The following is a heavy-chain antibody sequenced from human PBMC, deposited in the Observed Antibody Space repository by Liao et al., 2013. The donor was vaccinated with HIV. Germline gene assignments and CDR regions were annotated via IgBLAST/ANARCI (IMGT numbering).Heavy chain of an antibody. D-gene: IGHD3-9*01. CDR2: ISHSGFT. CDR3: ARDAYFDWDNWFDP. V-gene: IGHV4-59*01. J-gene: IGHJ5*02. Sequence: QVQLQESGPGLVKPSETLSLTCTVSGGSISSDYWGWIRQPPGKGLEWIGHISHSGFTNNNPSLKSRATISIDPSNNEFSLDLTSVTAADTAVYYCARDAYFDWDNWFDPWGQGTLVTVSS. CDR1: GGSISSDY.